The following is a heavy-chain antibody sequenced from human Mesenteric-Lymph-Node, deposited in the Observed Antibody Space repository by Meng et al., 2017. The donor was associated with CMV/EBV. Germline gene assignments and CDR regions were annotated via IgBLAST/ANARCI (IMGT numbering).Heavy chain of an antibody. CDR1: GFTFSSYA. Sequence: GGSLRLSCAASGFTFSSYAMSWVRQAPGKGLEWVSAISGSGGSTYYADSVKGRFTISRDNAKNSLYLQMNSLRAEDTAVYYCARDRPDRYCSSTSCYLVYYGMDVWGQGTTVTVSS. J-gene: IGHJ6*02. D-gene: IGHD2-2*01. CDR3: ARDRPDRYCSSTSCYLVYYGMDV. CDR2: ISGSGGST. V-gene: IGHV3-23*01.